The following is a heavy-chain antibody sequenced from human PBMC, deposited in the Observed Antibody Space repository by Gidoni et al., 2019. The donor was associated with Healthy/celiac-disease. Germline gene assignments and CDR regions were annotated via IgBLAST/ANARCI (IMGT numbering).Heavy chain of an antibody. V-gene: IGHV3-33*01. CDR2: IWYDGSNK. D-gene: IGHD3-10*01. J-gene: IGHJ4*02. CDR3: ARDMYYGSGSYLDY. Sequence: QVHLVESGGGVVQPARSLRLSCAASGVTSRSYGRHWARQAPGTGLAWVAVIWYDGSNKYYADSGKGRFTISRDNAKNTLYLQMNSLRAEDTAVYYCARDMYYGSGSYLDYWGQGTLVTVSS. CDR1: GVTSRSYG.